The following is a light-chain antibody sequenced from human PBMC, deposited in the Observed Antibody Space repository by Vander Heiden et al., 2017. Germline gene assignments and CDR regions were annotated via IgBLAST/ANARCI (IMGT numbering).Light chain of an antibody. CDR1: QSLLHSHGKTY. Sequence: DIVMTQTPLSLSVTPGQPASISCKSSQSLLHSHGKTYLYWYLQRPGQPPQLLIYEVSKRCSGVPDRFSGSGSGTDFTLKISRVEAEDAGVYYCRHSVQVPWTFGQGTKLEIK. CDR2: EVS. J-gene: IGKJ1*01. V-gene: IGKV2D-29*01. CDR3: RHSVQVPWT.